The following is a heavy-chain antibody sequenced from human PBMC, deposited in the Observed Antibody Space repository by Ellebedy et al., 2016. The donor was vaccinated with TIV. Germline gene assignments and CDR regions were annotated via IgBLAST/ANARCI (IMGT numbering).Heavy chain of an antibody. V-gene: IGHV4-59*01. J-gene: IGHJ4*02. CDR3: ARVGSGYEVRY. CDR2: IYYSGST. Sequence: SETLSLTCAVYGGSFSGYYWSWIRQPPGKGLEWIGYIYYSGSTNYNPSLKSRVTISVDTSKNQFSLKLSSVTAADTAVYYCARVGSGYEVRYWGQGTLVTVSS. D-gene: IGHD5-12*01. CDR1: GGSFSGYY.